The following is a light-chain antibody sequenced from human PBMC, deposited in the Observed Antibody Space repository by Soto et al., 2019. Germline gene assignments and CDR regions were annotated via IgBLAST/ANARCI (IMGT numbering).Light chain of an antibody. CDR1: QDIADY. J-gene: IGKJ2*01. CDR2: DAS. Sequence: DIQLTPSPSSLSASVGDRVTITCQASQDIADYLNWYQQKPGGTPKLLISDASQLETGVPSRFSGSGFETHVSFTISSLQPEDIATYYCQQHDSPPYNFGQGTKAEIK. CDR3: QQHDSPPYN. V-gene: IGKV1-33*01.